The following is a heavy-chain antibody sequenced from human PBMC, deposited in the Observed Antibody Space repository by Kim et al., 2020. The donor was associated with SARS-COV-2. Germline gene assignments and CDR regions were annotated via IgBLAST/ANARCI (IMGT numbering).Heavy chain of an antibody. Sequence: YVDSGKGRFTIARDNAKNSLYLQMNSLRAEDTAVYYCARVTLDYYYYMDVWGKGTTVTVSS. CDR3: ARVTLDYYYYMDV. J-gene: IGHJ6*03. V-gene: IGHV3-7*01.